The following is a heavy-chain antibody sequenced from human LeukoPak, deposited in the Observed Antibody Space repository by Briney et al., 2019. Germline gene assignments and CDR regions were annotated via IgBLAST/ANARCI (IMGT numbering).Heavy chain of an antibody. J-gene: IGHJ4*02. D-gene: IGHD1-26*01. V-gene: IGHV6-1*01. CDR2: TYYRSKWYN. Sequence: SQTLSLTCAISGDSVSSNSVAWNWIRQSPSRGLEWLGRTYYRSKWYNDFAVSVKSRMTINPDTSKNQFSLQLNSVTPEDTAVYYCARSIVGATSYFDYWGQGTLVTVSS. CDR3: ARSIVGATSYFDY. CDR1: GDSVSSNSVA.